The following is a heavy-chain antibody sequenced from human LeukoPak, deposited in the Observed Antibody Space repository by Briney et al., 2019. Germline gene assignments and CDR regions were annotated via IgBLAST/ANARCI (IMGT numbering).Heavy chain of an antibody. CDR1: GFTFSSYW. Sequence: GGSLRLSCAASGFTFSSYWMHWVRQAPGKGLVWVSRINSDGSSTSYADSVKGRFTISRDNAKNTLYLQMNSLSAEDTAVYSCARWSSTPRQWDYWGQGTLVIVSS. V-gene: IGHV3-74*01. CDR3: ARWSSTPRQWDY. J-gene: IGHJ4*02. D-gene: IGHD2-2*01. CDR2: INSDGSST.